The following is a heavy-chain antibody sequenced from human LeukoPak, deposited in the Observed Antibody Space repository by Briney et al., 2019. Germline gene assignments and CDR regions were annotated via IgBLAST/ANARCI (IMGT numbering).Heavy chain of an antibody. Sequence: GGSLRLSCAASGFTFSSYAMSWVRQAPGKGLERVSAISGSGGSTYYADSVKGRFTISRDNSKNTLYLQMNSLRAEDTAVYYCAKRITVGLPLSYFDYWGQGTLVTVSS. J-gene: IGHJ4*02. CDR1: GFTFSSYA. CDR2: ISGSGGST. CDR3: AKRITVGLPLSYFDY. V-gene: IGHV3-23*01. D-gene: IGHD3-16*01.